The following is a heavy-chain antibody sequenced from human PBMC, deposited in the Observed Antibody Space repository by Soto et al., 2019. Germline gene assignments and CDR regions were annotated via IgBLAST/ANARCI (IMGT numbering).Heavy chain of an antibody. J-gene: IGHJ4*02. D-gene: IGHD6-25*01. Sequence: QVQLQESGPGLVKPSQTLSLTCTVSGGSISSGGYYWSWIRQHPGKGLAWIGYIYYSGCTYYNPLLKSLVTISVDTSKNQFSLKLSSVNAADTAVYYCSRARLIAAAFDYWGQGTLVIVSS. CDR2: IYYSGCT. CDR1: GGSISSGGYY. CDR3: SRARLIAAAFDY. V-gene: IGHV4-31*01.